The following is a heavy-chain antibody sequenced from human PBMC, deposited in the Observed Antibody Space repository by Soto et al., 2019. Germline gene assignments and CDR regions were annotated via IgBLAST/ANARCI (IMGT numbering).Heavy chain of an antibody. V-gene: IGHV3-7*01. CDR2: IKHDGSEK. CDR1: GFTFSTYW. J-gene: IGHJ6*03. D-gene: IGHD5-12*01. CDR3: ARVYSGYDFSYYYYMDV. Sequence: EVQLVESGGGLVQPGGSLRLSGAASGFTFSTYWMSWVRQAPGKGLKWVANIKHDGSEKYYVDSVKGRFTISRDNAKNSLYLQMNSLRAEDTAVYYCARVYSGYDFSYYYYMDVWGKGTTVTVSS.